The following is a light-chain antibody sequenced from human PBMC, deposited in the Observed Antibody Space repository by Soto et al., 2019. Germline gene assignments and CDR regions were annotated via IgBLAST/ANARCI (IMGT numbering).Light chain of an antibody. CDR2: DTT. J-gene: IGLJ1*01. Sequence: QAVVTQEPSLTVSPGGTVTLTCGSSTGAVTNGHYPYWFQQKPGQAPRTLIYDTTNRHSWTPARFSGSLLGGKAALTLSGAQPEDEGEYYCLLSYNGPYGFGTGTKVTVL. CDR1: TGAVTNGHY. CDR3: LLSYNGPYG. V-gene: IGLV7-46*01.